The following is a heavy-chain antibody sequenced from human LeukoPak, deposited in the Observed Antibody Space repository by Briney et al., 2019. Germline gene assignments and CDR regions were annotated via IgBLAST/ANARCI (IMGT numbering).Heavy chain of an antibody. CDR3: AREFEAAAGY. V-gene: IGHV1-2*02. Sequence: ASVKVSCKASGYTFIDYYIHWVRQAPGQGLEWMGWINPNSGGTNYAQKFQGRVTMTRDTSISTAYMELSRLRSDDTAVYYCAREFEAAAGYWGQGTLVTVSS. J-gene: IGHJ4*02. D-gene: IGHD6-13*01. CDR1: GYTFIDYY. CDR2: INPNSGGT.